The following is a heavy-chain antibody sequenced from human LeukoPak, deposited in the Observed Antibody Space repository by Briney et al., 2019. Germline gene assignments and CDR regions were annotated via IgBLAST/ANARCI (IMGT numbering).Heavy chain of an antibody. V-gene: IGHV3-23*01. CDR1: GFTFSSYG. J-gene: IGHJ4*02. D-gene: IGHD3-22*01. CDR3: ARRAGDYSHPYDY. CDR2: ISGSGGST. Sequence: GGTLRLSCAASGFTFSSYGMSWVRQAPGKGLEWVSAISGSGGSTYYADSVKGRFTISRDSSKNTLYLQMNSLRAEGTAVYYCARRAGDYSHPYDYWGQGTLVTVSS.